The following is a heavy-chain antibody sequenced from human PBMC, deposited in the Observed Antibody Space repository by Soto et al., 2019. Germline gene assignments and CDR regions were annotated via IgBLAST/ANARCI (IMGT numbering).Heavy chain of an antibody. CDR1: GYTFTSYA. CDR2: INAGNGNT. CDR3: ASRYNWNDYYYGMDV. V-gene: IGHV1-3*01. Sequence: EASVKVSCKASGYTFTSYAMHWVRQAPGQRLEWMGWINAGNGNTKYSQKFQGRVTITRDTSASTAYMELSSLRSEDTAVYYCASRYNWNDYYYGMDVWGQGTTVTVSS. D-gene: IGHD1-1*01. J-gene: IGHJ6*02.